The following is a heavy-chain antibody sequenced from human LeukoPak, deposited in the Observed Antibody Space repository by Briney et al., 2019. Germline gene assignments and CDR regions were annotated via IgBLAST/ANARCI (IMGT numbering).Heavy chain of an antibody. V-gene: IGHV1-69*05. D-gene: IGHD4-23*01. CDR2: IIPIFGTA. CDR3: ARTTVVNPTAFDI. Sequence: GASVKVSCKASGGTFTSYAISWVRQAPGQGLEWMGGIIPIFGTANYAQKFQGRVTITTDESTSTAYMELSSLRSEDTAVYYCARTTVVNPTAFDIWGQGTMVTVSS. J-gene: IGHJ3*02. CDR1: GGTFTSYA.